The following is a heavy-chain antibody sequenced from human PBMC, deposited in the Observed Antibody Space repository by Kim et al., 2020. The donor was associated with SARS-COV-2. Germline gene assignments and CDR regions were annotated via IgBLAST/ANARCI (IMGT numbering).Heavy chain of an antibody. J-gene: IGHJ4*02. CDR2: INPNSGGT. CDR1: GYTFTGYY. D-gene: IGHD2-15*01. Sequence: ASVKVSCKASGYTFTGYYMHWVRQAPGQGLEWMGRINPNSGGTNYAQKFQGRVTMTRDTSISTAYMELSRLRSDDTAVYYCARDEAVVAATPGVWGQGTLVTVSS. V-gene: IGHV1-2*06. CDR3: ARDEAVVAATPGV.